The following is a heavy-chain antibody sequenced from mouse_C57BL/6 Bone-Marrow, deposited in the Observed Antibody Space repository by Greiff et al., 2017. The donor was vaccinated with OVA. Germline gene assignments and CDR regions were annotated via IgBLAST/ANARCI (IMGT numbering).Heavy chain of an antibody. Sequence: QVQLQQSDAELVKPGASVKISCKVSGYTFTDHTIHWMKQRPEQGLEWIGYIYPRDGSTKYNEKFKGKATLTADKSSSTAYMQLNSLTSEDSAVYFCARRGDYGSRGDYLDYWGQGTTLTVSS. CDR1: GYTFTDHT. CDR2: IYPRDGST. J-gene: IGHJ2*01. D-gene: IGHD1-1*01. V-gene: IGHV1-78*01. CDR3: ARRGDYGSRGDYLDY.